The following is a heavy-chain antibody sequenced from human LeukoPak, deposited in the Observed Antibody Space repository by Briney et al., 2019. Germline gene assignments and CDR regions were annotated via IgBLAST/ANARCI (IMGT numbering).Heavy chain of an antibody. J-gene: IGHJ4*02. CDR1: GFTFSSYW. D-gene: IGHD3-22*01. CDR2: IKQDGSEK. Sequence: PGGSLRLSCAASGFTFSSYWMSWVRQAPGKGLEWVANIKQDGSEKYYVDSVKGRFTISRDNSKNTLYLQMNSLTAEDTAVYYCARGGDSSSNCFDYWGQGTLVTVSS. V-gene: IGHV3-7*01. CDR3: ARGGDSSSNCFDY.